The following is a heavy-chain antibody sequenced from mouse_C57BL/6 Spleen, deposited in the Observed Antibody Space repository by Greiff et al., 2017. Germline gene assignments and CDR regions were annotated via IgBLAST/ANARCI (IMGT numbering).Heavy chain of an antibody. J-gene: IGHJ3*01. Sequence: VQRVESGAELVRPGTSVKVSCKASGYAFTNYLIEWVKQRPGQGLEWIGVINPGSGGTNYNEKFKGKATLTADKYSSTAYMQLSSLTSEDSAVYFCARRGSNAAWFAYWGQGTLVTVSA. CDR2: INPGSGGT. D-gene: IGHD2-5*01. V-gene: IGHV1-54*01. CDR3: ARRGSNAAWFAY. CDR1: GYAFTNYL.